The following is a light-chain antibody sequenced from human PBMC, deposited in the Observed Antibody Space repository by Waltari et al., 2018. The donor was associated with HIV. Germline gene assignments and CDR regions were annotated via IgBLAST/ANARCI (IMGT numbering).Light chain of an antibody. Sequence: SYDVTQPPSVSVSPGQTASITRPGAQLGNTSISWYQQKPGQSPVLVIYQHTKRPSGIPERFAGSISGNTATLTIGGTQAMDEADYYCLGWDNNIVAFGGGTKLTVL. J-gene: IGLJ2*01. CDR3: LGWDNNIVA. V-gene: IGLV3-1*01. CDR2: QHT. CDR1: QLGNTS.